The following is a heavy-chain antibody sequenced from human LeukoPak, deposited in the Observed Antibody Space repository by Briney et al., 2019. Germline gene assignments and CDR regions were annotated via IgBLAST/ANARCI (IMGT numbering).Heavy chain of an antibody. Sequence: GGSLRLSCAASGFTFSSYSMNWVRQAPGKGLEWVSSISSSSSYIYYADSVKGRFTISRDNAKNSLYLQMNSLTADDTAVYYCVRSYHPGGWFDPWGQGTLVTVPS. J-gene: IGHJ5*02. CDR3: VRSYHPGGWFDP. CDR2: ISSSSSYI. D-gene: IGHD2-2*01. V-gene: IGHV3-21*01. CDR1: GFTFSSYS.